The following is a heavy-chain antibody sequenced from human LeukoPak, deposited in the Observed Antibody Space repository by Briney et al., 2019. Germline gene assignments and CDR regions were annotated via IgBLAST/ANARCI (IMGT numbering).Heavy chain of an antibody. CDR1: GFTFSSYW. CDR2: IKQDGSEK. D-gene: IGHD3-22*01. CDR3: ARDRPQLAYYYDSSGTSALDY. Sequence: GGSLRLSCAASGFTFSSYWMSWVRQAPGKGLEWVANIKQDGSEKYYVDSVKGRFTISRDNAKNSLYLQMNSLRAEDTAVYCCARDRPQLAYYYDSSGTSALDYWGQGTLVTVSS. V-gene: IGHV3-7*01. J-gene: IGHJ4*02.